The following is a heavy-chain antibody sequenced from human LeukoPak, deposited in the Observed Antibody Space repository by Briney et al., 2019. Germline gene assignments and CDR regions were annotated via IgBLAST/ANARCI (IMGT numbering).Heavy chain of an antibody. CDR3: AKGLEGYCSSTSCYTGPGYFDY. CDR1: GFTFSSYG. CDR2: ITGNTGST. Sequence: GGSLRLSCTASGFTFSSYGMTWVRQAPGKGLEGVSSITGNTGSTFYTDSVKGRFTISRDNSKNTLYLQMNSLRAEDTAVYYCAKGLEGYCSSTSCYTGPGYFDYWGQGTLVTVSS. D-gene: IGHD2-2*02. V-gene: IGHV3-23*01. J-gene: IGHJ4*02.